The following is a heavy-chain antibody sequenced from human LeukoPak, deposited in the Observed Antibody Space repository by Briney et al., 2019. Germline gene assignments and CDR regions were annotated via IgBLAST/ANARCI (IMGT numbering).Heavy chain of an antibody. CDR2: IRAYNGDT. D-gene: IGHD5-12*01. J-gene: IGHJ4*02. CDR3: ARGAAGGYSPSVEFDY. Sequence: ASVMGCSTASGYTFTYSGISWVRRAPGQGLEWMGWIRAYNGDTKYAQTLQGRVTMTTDTSTTTAYMELRSLRSDDTAVYYCARGAAGGYSPSVEFDYWGQGTLVTVSS. V-gene: IGHV1-18*01. CDR1: GYTFTYSG.